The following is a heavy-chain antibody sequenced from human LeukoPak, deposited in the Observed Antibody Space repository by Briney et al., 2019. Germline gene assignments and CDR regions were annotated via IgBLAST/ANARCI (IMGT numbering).Heavy chain of an antibody. D-gene: IGHD5-18*01. CDR1: GYTFTNSW. Sequence: GESLKISCQGSGYTFTNSWIAWVRQMPGKGLEWMGIIYPGDSDTRYSPSFQGQVTISADKSISTAYLQWSSLKASDTAMYYCASGGYSYGYGDFWGQGTLVTVSS. CDR3: ASGGYSYGYGDF. V-gene: IGHV5-51*01. CDR2: IYPGDSDT. J-gene: IGHJ4*02.